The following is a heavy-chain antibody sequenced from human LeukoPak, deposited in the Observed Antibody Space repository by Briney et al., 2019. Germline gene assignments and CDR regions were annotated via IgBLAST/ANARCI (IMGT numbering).Heavy chain of an antibody. Sequence: TSETLSLTCAVYGGSFSGYYWSWIRQPPGKGLEWIGEINHSGSTNYNPSLKSRVTISVDTSKNQFSLKLSSVTAADTAVYYCARACCGNYYYYYGMDVWGQGTTVTVSS. CDR1: GGSFSGYY. D-gene: IGHD1-26*01. J-gene: IGHJ6*02. CDR2: INHSGST. CDR3: ARACCGNYYYYYGMDV. V-gene: IGHV4-34*01.